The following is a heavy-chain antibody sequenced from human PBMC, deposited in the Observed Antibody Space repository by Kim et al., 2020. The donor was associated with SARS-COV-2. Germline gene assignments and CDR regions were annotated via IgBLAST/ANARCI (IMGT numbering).Heavy chain of an antibody. J-gene: IGHJ6*02. D-gene: IGHD2-15*01. CDR2: IIPIFGTA. V-gene: IGHV1-69*13. Sequence: ASVKVSCKASGGTFSSYAISWVRQAPGQGLEWMGGIIPIFGTANYAQKFQGRVTITADESTSTAYMELSKSTSTAYMELSSLRSEDTAVYYCARDPGYCSGGRCSDYYYGMDVWGQGTTVTVSS. CDR1: GGTFSSYA. CDR3: ARDPGYCSGGRCSDYYYGMDV.